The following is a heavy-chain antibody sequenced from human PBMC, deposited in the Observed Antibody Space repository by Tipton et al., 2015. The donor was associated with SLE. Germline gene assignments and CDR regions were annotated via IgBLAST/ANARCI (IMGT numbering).Heavy chain of an antibody. V-gene: IGHV3-30*04. J-gene: IGHJ4*02. CDR2: ITYDGSNK. CDR3: ARDPSRRAAMAFFDY. D-gene: IGHD5-18*01. CDR1: GFTFSSYA. Sequence: SLRLSCAASGFTFSSYAMHWVRQAPGKGLEWVAVITYDGSNKYYADSVKGRFTISRDNSKNTLYLQMNSLRAEDTAVYYCARDPSRRAAMAFFDYWGQGTLLTVS.